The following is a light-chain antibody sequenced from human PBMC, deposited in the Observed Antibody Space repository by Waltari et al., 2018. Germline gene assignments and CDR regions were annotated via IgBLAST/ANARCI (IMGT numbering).Light chain of an antibody. CDR1: SSDVGSYNY. J-gene: IGLJ2*01. V-gene: IGLV2-14*01. CDR2: EVS. CDR3: ASYTSSSTI. Sequence: QSALTQPASVSGSPGQSITISCTGTSSDVGSYNYIPWYQQHPGKAPNLLISEVSNRPSGVSNRFAGSKSGNTASLPISGLQAEDEADYYCASYTSSSTIFGGGTNLTVL.